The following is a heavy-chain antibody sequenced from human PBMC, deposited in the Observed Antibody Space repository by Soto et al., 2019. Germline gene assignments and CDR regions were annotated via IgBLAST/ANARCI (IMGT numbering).Heavy chain of an antibody. V-gene: IGHV3-7*01. D-gene: IGHD6-13*01. CDR2: IKQDGSEK. Sequence: PGGSLRLSCAASGFTFSSYWMSWVRQAPGKGLEWVANIKQDGSEKYYVDSVKGRFTISRDNAKNSLYLQMNSLRAEDTAVYYCARSFRSSWYEDYFDYWGQGTLVTVSS. CDR3: ARSFRSSWYEDYFDY. J-gene: IGHJ4*02. CDR1: GFTFSSYW.